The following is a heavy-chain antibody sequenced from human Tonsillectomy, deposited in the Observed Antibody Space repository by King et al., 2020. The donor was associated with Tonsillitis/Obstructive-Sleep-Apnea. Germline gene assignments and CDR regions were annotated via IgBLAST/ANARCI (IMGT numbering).Heavy chain of an antibody. CDR3: AREPLVTTKVYYFDY. CDR1: GFTFSSYG. J-gene: IGHJ4*02. V-gene: IGHV3-33*01. Sequence: VQLVESGGGVVQPGRSLRHSCAASGFTFSSYGMHWVRQAPGKGQEWGAVIWYDGSNKDYADSVKGGFTISRDNSKNTLYLQMKSLRAEDTAVYYCAREPLVTTKVYYFDYWGQGTLVTVSS. CDR2: IWYDGSNK. D-gene: IGHD4-11*01.